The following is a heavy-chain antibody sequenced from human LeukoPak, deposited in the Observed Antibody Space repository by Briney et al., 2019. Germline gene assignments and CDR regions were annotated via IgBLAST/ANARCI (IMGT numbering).Heavy chain of an antibody. CDR2: IYFSGST. J-gene: IGHJ5*02. D-gene: IGHD1-26*01. CDR3: ARGGEAWFDP. V-gene: IGHV4-30-4*01. Sequence: PSQTLSLTCTVSGGSISSGDYHWSWIRQPPGQGLEWIGYIYFSGSTYYNPSLKGRLTMSVDMSRNQFSLNLTSVSAADTAVYYCARGGEAWFDPWGQGTLVTVSS. CDR1: GGSISSGDYH.